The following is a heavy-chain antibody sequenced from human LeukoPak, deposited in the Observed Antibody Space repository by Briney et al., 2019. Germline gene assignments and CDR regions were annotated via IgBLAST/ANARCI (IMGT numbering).Heavy chain of an antibody. CDR3: ARDLVAADVY. Sequence: PGGSLRLSCAASGFTFSGYWMSWVRQAPGKGLEWVANIKQDGSEKYYVDSVKGRFTISRDNAKNSLYLQMNILRAEDTAVYYCARDLVAADVYWGQGTLVTVSS. J-gene: IGHJ4*02. D-gene: IGHD6-13*01. V-gene: IGHV3-7*01. CDR1: GFTFSGYW. CDR2: IKQDGSEK.